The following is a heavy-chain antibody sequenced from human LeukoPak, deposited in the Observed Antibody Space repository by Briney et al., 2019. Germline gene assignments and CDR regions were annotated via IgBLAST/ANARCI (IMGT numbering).Heavy chain of an antibody. J-gene: IGHJ5*02. V-gene: IGHV1-2*02. Sequence: GASVKVSCKASGYTFTGYYMHWVRQAPGQGLEWMGWINPNSGGTNYAQKFQGRVTMTRDMSTSTVYMELSSLRSEDTAVYYCARDRGSSSSGAGYWFDPWGQGTLVTVSS. D-gene: IGHD6-6*01. CDR3: ARDRGSSSSGAGYWFDP. CDR1: GYTFTGYY. CDR2: INPNSGGT.